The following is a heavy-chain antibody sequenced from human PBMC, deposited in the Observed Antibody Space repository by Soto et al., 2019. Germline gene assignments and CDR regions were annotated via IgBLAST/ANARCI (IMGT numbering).Heavy chain of an antibody. D-gene: IGHD2-2*01. J-gene: IGHJ6*02. V-gene: IGHV3-23*01. CDR1: GFTFSSYT. CDR3: ARDPPNDKTQLYYGMDV. Sequence: GGSLRLSCAASGFTFSSYTMNWVRQAPGKGLEWVSLISARGGSTYYADSVKGRFTISRDNSKNTLYLQMNSLRAEDTGVYYCARDPPNDKTQLYYGMDVWGQGTAVTVSS. CDR2: ISARGGST.